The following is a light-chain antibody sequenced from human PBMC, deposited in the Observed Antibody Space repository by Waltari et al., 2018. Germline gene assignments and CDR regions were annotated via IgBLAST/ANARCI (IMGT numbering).Light chain of an antibody. CDR3: VAWDDSLSATV. V-gene: IGLV1-47*01. CDR2: RND. CDR1: SSTIGSNY. J-gene: IGLJ3*02. Sequence: QPVLTLPPSASGTPAQGVPISCSGSSSTIGSNYVYWYQHLPGTAPKLLIYRNDQRASGVPDRFSGSKSGTSASLAISELRSEDEADYYCVAWDDSLSATVFGGGTKLTVL.